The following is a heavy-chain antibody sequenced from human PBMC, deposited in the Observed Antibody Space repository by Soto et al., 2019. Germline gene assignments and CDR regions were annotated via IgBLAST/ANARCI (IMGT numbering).Heavy chain of an antibody. CDR2: IDWDDDK. CDR3: ARGGTDALVSFRKLRRGYYYYVMDV. J-gene: IGHJ6*02. V-gene: IGHV2-70*01. D-gene: IGHD3-16*01. Sequence: SGPTLVNPTQTLTLTCTFSGFSLSTSGMCVSWIRQPPGKALEWLALIDWDDDKYYSTSLKTRLTISKDTSKNQVVLTMTNMDPVDTATYYCARGGTDALVSFRKLRRGYYYYVMDVWGQGTTVTVSS. CDR1: GFSLSTSGMC.